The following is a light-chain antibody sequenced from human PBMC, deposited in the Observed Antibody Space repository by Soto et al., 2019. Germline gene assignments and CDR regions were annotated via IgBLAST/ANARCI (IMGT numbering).Light chain of an antibody. V-gene: IGLV2-14*01. Sequence: SALPQPASVSGSPGQSITISCTGTSSDVGGYNYVSWYQQHPGKAPKLMIYDVSNRPSGVSNRFSGSKSGNTASLTISGLQAEDEADYYCSSYTSSSTLGGVFGTGTKVTVL. J-gene: IGLJ1*01. CDR3: SSYTSSSTLGGV. CDR2: DVS. CDR1: SSDVGGYNY.